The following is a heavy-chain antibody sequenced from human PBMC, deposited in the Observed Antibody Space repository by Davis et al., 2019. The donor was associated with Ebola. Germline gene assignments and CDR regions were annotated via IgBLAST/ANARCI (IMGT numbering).Heavy chain of an antibody. J-gene: IGHJ4*02. V-gene: IGHV4-4*02. CDR2: IYHSGST. D-gene: IGHD5-12*01. CDR3: ARVGYPRYYFDY. CDR1: GGSISSSNW. Sequence: SETLSLTCAVSGGSISSSNWWSWVRQPPGKGLEWIGEIYHSGSTYYNPSLKSRVTISVDRSKNQFSLKLSSVTAADTAVYYCARVGYPRYYFDYWGQGTLVTVSS.